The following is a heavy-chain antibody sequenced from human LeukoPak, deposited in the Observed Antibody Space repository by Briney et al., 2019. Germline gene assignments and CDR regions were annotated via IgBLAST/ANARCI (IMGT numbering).Heavy chain of an antibody. V-gene: IGHV3-49*03. CDR1: GFTFGDYA. Sequence: GGSLRLSCTASGFTFGDYAMSWFRQAPGKGLEWVGFIRSKAYGGTTEYAASAKGRFTISRDDSKSIAYLQMNSLKTEDTAVYYCTRATLSGSYELDDYWGQGTLVTVSS. J-gene: IGHJ4*02. CDR3: TRATLSGSYELDDY. CDR2: IRSKAYGGTT. D-gene: IGHD1-26*01.